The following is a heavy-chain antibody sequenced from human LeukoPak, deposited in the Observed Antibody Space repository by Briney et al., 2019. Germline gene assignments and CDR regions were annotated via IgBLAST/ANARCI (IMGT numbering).Heavy chain of an antibody. CDR3: AKDPRGYSYGYADY. CDR1: GFTFSSYG. J-gene: IGHJ4*02. V-gene: IGHV3-30*18. CDR2: ISYDGSNK. D-gene: IGHD5-18*01. Sequence: GGSLRLSCAASGFTFSSYGMHWVRQAPGKGLEWVAVISYDGSNKYYADSVKGRFTISRDNSKNTLYLQMNSLRAEDTAVYYCAKDPRGYSYGYADYWGQGTLVTVSS.